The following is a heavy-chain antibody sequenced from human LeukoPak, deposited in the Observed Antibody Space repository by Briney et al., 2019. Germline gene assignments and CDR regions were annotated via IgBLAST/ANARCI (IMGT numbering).Heavy chain of an antibody. Sequence: GGSLRLSCAASGFTFSSYGMHWVRLATGKGLEWVAVIWYDGSNKYYADSVKGRFTISRDNSKNTLYLQMNSLRAEDTAVYYCARELPFDYWGQGTLVTVSS. CDR2: IWYDGSNK. J-gene: IGHJ4*02. D-gene: IGHD2-15*01. V-gene: IGHV3-33*01. CDR1: GFTFSSYG. CDR3: ARELPFDY.